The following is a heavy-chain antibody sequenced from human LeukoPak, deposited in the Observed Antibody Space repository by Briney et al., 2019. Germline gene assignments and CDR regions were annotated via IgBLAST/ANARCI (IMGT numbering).Heavy chain of an antibody. V-gene: IGHV3-48*01. Sequence: GGSLRLSCAASVFAFIEYSMNWVRQAPGKGLEWISYIGIDTGRTKYADSVKGRFTISRDKAKNSLYLQMNSLRVEDTAVYYCARDFRYAFDNWGQGTLVTVSS. CDR2: IGIDTGRT. CDR3: ARDFRYAFDN. J-gene: IGHJ4*02. D-gene: IGHD1-1*01. CDR1: VFAFIEYS.